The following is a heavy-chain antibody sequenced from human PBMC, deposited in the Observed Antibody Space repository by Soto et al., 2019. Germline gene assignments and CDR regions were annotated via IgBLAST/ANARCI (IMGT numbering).Heavy chain of an antibody. CDR3: ARDQVRVNWFDP. Sequence: QVQLVQSGAEVKKPGASVKVSCKASGYTFTSYGISWVRQAPGQGLEWMGWISAYNGNTNYAQKLQGRVTMTTDTATRTPTMEMRSLSSDDTAVYYCARDQVRVNWFDPWGQGTLVTVSS. CDR1: GYTFTSYG. V-gene: IGHV1-18*01. D-gene: IGHD3-10*01. J-gene: IGHJ5*02. CDR2: ISAYNGNT.